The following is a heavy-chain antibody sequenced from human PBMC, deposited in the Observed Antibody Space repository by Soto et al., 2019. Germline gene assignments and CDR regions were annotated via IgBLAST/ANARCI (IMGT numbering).Heavy chain of an antibody. Sequence: QLVETGGGLIQPGTSLTLSCAASGFSVSRNYMTWVRQAPGKGLEWVSFVYSGGATFYADSVKGRFILSRDDSQNTMYLKMNNLRAEDTAVYYRARAPGRLWGRGTLVTVAS. CDR3: ARAPGRL. CDR1: GFSVSRNY. V-gene: IGHV3-53*02. CDR2: VYSGGAT. J-gene: IGHJ4*02. D-gene: IGHD3-10*01.